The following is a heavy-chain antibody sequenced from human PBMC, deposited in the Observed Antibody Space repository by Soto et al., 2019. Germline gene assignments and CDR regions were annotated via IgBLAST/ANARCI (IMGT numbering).Heavy chain of an antibody. J-gene: IGHJ5*02. V-gene: IGHV3-30-3*01. D-gene: IGHD4-17*01. CDR3: AADRDDYGDYSWFDP. CDR1: GFTFSSYA. CDR2: ISYDGSNK. Sequence: QVQLVESGGGVVQPGRSLRLSCAASGFTFSSYAMHWVRQAPGKGLEWVAVISYDGSNKYYADSVKGRFTISRDNSKNSLYLQMNSLRAEDTAVYYCAADRDDYGDYSWFDPWGQGTLVTVSS.